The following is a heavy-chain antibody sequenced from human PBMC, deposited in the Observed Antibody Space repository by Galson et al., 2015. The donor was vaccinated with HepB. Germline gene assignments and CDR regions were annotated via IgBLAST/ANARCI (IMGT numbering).Heavy chain of an antibody. CDR3: ARGGTYYGSGSYFPFDP. CDR1: GFTFSSYD. J-gene: IGHJ5*02. V-gene: IGHV3-30*04. D-gene: IGHD3-10*01. CDR2: ISFDGKNT. Sequence: SLRLSCAASGFTFSSYDVHWVRQAPGKGLEWVALISFDGKNTYYADSVKGRFTISRDHLKNTLYLQMSSLRAEDTAVYHCARGGTYYGSGSYFPFDPWGQGTLVTVSS.